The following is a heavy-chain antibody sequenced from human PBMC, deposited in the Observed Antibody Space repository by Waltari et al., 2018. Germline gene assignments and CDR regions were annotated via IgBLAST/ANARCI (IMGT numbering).Heavy chain of an antibody. D-gene: IGHD2-15*01. CDR3: ASHYCSRGTCHFDS. Sequence: EALLAESGGGSVQPGGPLRLSCAVPEFNVRENYVSWVRQPPGQGLEWVSIIYSGGSTSYADSVRARFTISRDISKNTVFLQMNSLRAEDTAVYYCASHYCSRGTCHFDSWGQGTLVKVSS. J-gene: IGHJ4*02. V-gene: IGHV3-66*04. CDR2: IYSGGST. CDR1: EFNVRENY.